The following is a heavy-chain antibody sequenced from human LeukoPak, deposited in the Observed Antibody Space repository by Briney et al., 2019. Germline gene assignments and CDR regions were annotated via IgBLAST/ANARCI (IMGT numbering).Heavy chain of an antibody. V-gene: IGHV3-33*06. J-gene: IGHJ4*02. CDR3: AKDRSLSIDY. Sequence: GGSLRLSCAASGFTFSSYGMHWVRQAPGKGQEWVAVIWYDGSNKYYADSVKGRFTISRDNSKNTLYLQMNSLRAGDTAVYYCAKDRSLSIDYWGQGTLVTVSS. CDR2: IWYDGSNK. CDR1: GFTFSSYG.